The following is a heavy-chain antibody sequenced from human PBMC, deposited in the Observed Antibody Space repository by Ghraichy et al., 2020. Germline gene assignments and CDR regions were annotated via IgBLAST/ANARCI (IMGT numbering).Heavy chain of an antibody. Sequence: LSLTCAASGFTFSSYAMSWVRQAPGKGLEWVSAISGSGGSTYYADSVKGRFTISRDNSKNTLYLQMNSLRAEDTAVYYCASGYCSGGSCYFPIDYSGPGTLVTVSS. CDR1: GFTFSSYA. V-gene: IGHV3-23*01. D-gene: IGHD2-15*01. CDR3: ASGYCSGGSCYFPIDY. CDR2: ISGSGGST. J-gene: IGHJ4*02.